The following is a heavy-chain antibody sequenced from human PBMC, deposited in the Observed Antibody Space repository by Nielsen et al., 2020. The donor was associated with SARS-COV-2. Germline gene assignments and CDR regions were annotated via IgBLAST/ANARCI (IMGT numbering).Heavy chain of an antibody. D-gene: IGHD3-10*01. CDR3: ARWFGEDVGVDY. CDR2: ISGSGGST. V-gene: IGHV3-23*01. Sequence: GESLKISCAASGFTFSSYAMSWVRQAPGKGLEWVSAISGSGGSTYYADSVKGRFTISRDNAKNSLYLQMNNLRADDTAVFYCARWFGEDVGVDYWGQGTLVTVSS. J-gene: IGHJ4*02. CDR1: GFTFSSYA.